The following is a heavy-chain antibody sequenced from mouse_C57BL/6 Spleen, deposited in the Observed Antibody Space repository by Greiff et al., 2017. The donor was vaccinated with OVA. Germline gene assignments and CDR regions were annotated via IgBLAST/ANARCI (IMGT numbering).Heavy chain of an antibody. CDR3: ARDYSNYPGAY. D-gene: IGHD2-5*01. CDR2: ISYDGSN. CDR1: GYSITSGYY. Sequence: EVKLLESGPGLVKPSQSLSLTCSVTGYSITSGYYWNWIRQFPGNKLEWMGYISYDGSNNYNPSLKNRISITRDTSKNQFFLKLNSVTTEDTATYYCARDYSNYPGAYWGQGTLVTVSA. V-gene: IGHV3-6*01. J-gene: IGHJ3*01.